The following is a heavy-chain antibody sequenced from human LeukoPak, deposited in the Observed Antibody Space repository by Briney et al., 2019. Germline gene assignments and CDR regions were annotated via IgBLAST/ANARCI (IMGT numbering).Heavy chain of an antibody. D-gene: IGHD1-26*01. V-gene: IGHV1-2*02. CDR3: ARGVSGIYYYYYMDV. CDR1: GYTFTGYY. CDR2: INPNSGGT. J-gene: IGHJ6*03. Sequence: ASVKVSCKASGYTFTGYYMHWVRQAPGQGLEWMGWINPNSGGTNYAQKFQGRVTVTRDTSISTAYMELSRLRSDDTAVYYCARGVSGIYYYYYMDVWGKGTTVTVSS.